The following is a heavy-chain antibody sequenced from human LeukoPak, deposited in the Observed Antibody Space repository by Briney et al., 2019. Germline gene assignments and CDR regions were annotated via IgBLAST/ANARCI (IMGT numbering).Heavy chain of an antibody. CDR1: GFTFSSFA. CDR2: IGGSGGST. J-gene: IGHJ2*01. CDR3: AKDVGDYLGYFDL. D-gene: IGHD4-17*01. V-gene: IGHV3-23*01. Sequence: PGGSLRLSCAASGFTFSSFAMSWVRQAPGKGLEWVSAIGGSGGSTYYADSVKGRFTISRDNSKNTLYLQMNSLRTEDTAVYYCAKDVGDYLGYFDLWGRGTLVTVSS.